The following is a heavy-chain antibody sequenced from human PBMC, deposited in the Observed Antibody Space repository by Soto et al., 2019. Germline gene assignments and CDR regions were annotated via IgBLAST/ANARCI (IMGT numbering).Heavy chain of an antibody. D-gene: IGHD1-26*01. V-gene: IGHV4-34*01. CDR3: ASSALGLCFDS. CDR1: GGSLSDYY. J-gene: IGHJ4*01. Sequence: PSETLSLTCAVHGGSLSDYYWSWIRQPPGKGLEWIGEVNPVGSTYYNPSLKSRVTISVGASQSQFSLNLDSVTAADTAMYVCASSALGLCFDSWGPQTVLTISS. CDR2: VNPVGST.